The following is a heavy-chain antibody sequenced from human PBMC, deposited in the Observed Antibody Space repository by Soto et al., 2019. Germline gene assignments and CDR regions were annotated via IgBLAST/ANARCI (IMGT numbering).Heavy chain of an antibody. CDR1: GGSISTSSYY. Sequence: QLQLQESRPGLVKPSETLSLTCTVSGGSISTSSYYWGWIRQPPGKGLEWIGSIYYSGSTYYKHCRTIRVTTSVDTAKDPFSLELSSVTATVTAVYYCARHYDSGGEYCGPGTLLSVSS. CDR2: IYYSGST. D-gene: IGHD3-22*01. J-gene: IGHJ4*02. V-gene: IGHV4-39*01. CDR3: ARHYDSGGEY.